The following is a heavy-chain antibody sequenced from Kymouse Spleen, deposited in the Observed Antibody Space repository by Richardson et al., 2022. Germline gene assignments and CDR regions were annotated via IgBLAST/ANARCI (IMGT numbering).Heavy chain of an antibody. CDR3: ARSRYGSGVLYYYYYYGMDV. J-gene: IGHJ6*02. CDR1: GGTFSSYA. CDR2: IIPIFGTA. Sequence: QVQLVQSGAEVKKPGSSVKVSCKASGGTFSSYAISWVRQAPGQGLEWMGGIIPIFGTANYAQKFQGRVTITTDESTSTAYMELSSLRSEDTAVYYCARSRYGSGVLYYYYYYGMDVWGQGTTVTVSS. V-gene: IGHV1-69*05. D-gene: IGHD3-10*01.